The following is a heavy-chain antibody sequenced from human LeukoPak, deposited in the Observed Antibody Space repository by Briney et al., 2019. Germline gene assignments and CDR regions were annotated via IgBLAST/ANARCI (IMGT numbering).Heavy chain of an antibody. D-gene: IGHD3-22*01. J-gene: IGHJ3*02. CDR2: IWFDGIRK. CDR1: GFTFSNYG. V-gene: IGHV3-33*01. CDR3: ARDLEDSSPFGAFDM. Sequence: GGSLRLSCAASGFTFSNYGMHWVRQVPGKGLEWVAAIWFDGIRKYYADSVKGRLTISRDNSKNTLYLQMNSLRAEDTAVYYCARDLEDSSPFGAFDMWGQGTMITASS.